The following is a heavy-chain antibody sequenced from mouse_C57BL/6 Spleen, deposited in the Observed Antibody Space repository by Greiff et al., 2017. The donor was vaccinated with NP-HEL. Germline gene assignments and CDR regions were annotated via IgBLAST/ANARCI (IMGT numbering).Heavy chain of an antibody. J-gene: IGHJ2*01. V-gene: IGHV1-64*01. D-gene: IGHD1-1*01. CDR2: IHPNSGST. Sequence: QVQLQQPGAELVKPGASVKLSCKASGYTFTSYWMHWVKQRPGQGLEWIGMIHPNSGSTNYNEKFKSKATLTVDKSSSTAYMQLSSLTSEDSAVYYCARQGIGYDYFDYGGKGTTLTVSS. CDR1: GYTFTSYW. CDR3: ARQGIGYDYFDY.